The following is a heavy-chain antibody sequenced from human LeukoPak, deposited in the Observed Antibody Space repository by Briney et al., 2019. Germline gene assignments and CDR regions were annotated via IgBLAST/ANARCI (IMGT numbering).Heavy chain of an antibody. CDR2: INWNGGST. CDR1: GFTFDDYG. J-gene: IGHJ4*02. CDR3: ARDKRDDYGDYFDY. Sequence: PGGSLRLSCAASGFTFDDYGMSWVRQAPGKGLEWVSGINWNGGSTGHADSVKGRFTISRDNAKNSLYLQMNSLRAEDTALYYCARDKRDDYGDYFDYWGQGTLVTVSS. D-gene: IGHD4-17*01. V-gene: IGHV3-20*04.